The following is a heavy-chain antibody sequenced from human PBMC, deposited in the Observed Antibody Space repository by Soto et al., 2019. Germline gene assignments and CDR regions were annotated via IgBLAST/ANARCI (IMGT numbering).Heavy chain of an antibody. D-gene: IGHD2-15*01. CDR3: ARGMVVVMSDYHYYHMDV. Sequence: PSETLSLTCTVSGWSFSGDYWSWIRQPPGKGLEWIGEINPSESPNYNPSLKSRVTISVDTSKNPFSLKLSSVTAADTAVYYCARGMVVVMSDYHYYHMDVWGKGTTVTVSS. CDR1: GWSFSGDY. V-gene: IGHV4-34*01. CDR2: INPSESP. J-gene: IGHJ6*03.